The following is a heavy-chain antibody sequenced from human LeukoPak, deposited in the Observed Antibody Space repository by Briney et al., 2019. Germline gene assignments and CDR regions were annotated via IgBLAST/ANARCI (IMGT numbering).Heavy chain of an antibody. CDR2: INHSGST. J-gene: IGHJ6*03. Sequence: SETLSLTCAVYGGSFSGYYWSWIRQPPGKGLEWIGEINHSGSTNYNPSLKSRVTISVDTSKNQFSLKLSSVTAADTAVYYCARAAYCSGDCPYYYYYMDVWGKGTTVTISS. CDR1: GGSFSGYY. V-gene: IGHV4-34*01. CDR3: ARAAYCSGDCPYYYYYMDV. D-gene: IGHD2-21*02.